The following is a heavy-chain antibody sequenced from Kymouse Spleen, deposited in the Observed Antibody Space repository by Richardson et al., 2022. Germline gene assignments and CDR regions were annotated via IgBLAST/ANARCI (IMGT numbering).Heavy chain of an antibody. J-gene: IGHJ4*02. D-gene: IGHD4-11,IGHD4-11*01. Sequence: QVQLVESGGGVVQPGRSLRLSCAASGFTFSSYGMHWVRQAPGKGLEWVAVISYDGSNKYYADSVKGRFTISRDNSKNTLYLQMNSLRAEDTAVYYCAKDSDYSNSDYWGQGTLVTVSS. CDR3: AKDSDYSNSDY. V-gene: IGHV3-30*18. CDR1: GFTFSSYG. CDR2: ISYDGSNK.